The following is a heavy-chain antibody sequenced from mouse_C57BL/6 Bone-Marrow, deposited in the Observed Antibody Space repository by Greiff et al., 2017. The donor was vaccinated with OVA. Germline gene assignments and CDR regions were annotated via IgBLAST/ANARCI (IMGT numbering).Heavy chain of an antibody. Sequence: LQESGAELVRPGASVKLSCKASGYTFTDYYINWVKQRPGQGLEWIARIYPGSGNTYYNEKFKGKATLTAEKSSSTAYMQLSSLTSEDSAVYFCARKPGSYYAMDYWGQGTSVTVSS. CDR1: GYTFTDYY. CDR2: IYPGSGNT. D-gene: IGHD1-1*01. CDR3: ARKPGSYYAMDY. V-gene: IGHV1-76*01. J-gene: IGHJ4*01.